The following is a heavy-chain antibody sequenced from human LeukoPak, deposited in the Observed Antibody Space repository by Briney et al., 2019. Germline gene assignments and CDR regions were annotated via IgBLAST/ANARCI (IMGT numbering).Heavy chain of an antibody. CDR2: ISSNGGST. CDR1: GFTFSSYA. Sequence: GGSLRLSCAASGFTFSSYAMHWVRQAPGKGLEYVSAISSNGGSTYYANSVKGRFTISRDNSKNTLYLQMGSLGAEDMAVYYCARMSSARAFDYWGQGTLVTVSS. D-gene: IGHD6-25*01. V-gene: IGHV3-64*01. J-gene: IGHJ4*02. CDR3: ARMSSARAFDY.